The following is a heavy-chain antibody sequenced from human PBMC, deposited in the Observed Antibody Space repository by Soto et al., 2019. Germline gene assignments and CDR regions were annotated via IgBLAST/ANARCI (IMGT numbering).Heavy chain of an antibody. CDR3: ARGRMIVVQLYNWFDP. CDR1: GGSFSGYY. D-gene: IGHD3-22*01. V-gene: IGHV4-34*01. Sequence: QVQLQQWGAGLLKPSETLSLTCAVYGGSFSGYYWSWIRQPPGKGLEWIGEINHSGSTNYNPSLKSRVTISVETSKNQCSLKLSAVTAADTAVYYCARGRMIVVQLYNWFDPWGQGTLVTVSS. CDR2: INHSGST. J-gene: IGHJ5*02.